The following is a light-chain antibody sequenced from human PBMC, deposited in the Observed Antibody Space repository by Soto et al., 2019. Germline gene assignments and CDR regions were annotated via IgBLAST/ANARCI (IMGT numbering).Light chain of an antibody. J-gene: IGKJ1*01. V-gene: IGKV3-20*01. Sequence: EIVMAQSPATLSVSPGERATVSCRSSQSVSSYLAWYQQKPGQAPRLLMYGISRRATGIPDRFSGSGSGTDFTLTITRLEPEDFAVYYCQQYVTSSPRTFGQGTKVDIK. CDR1: QSVSSY. CDR2: GIS. CDR3: QQYVTSSPRT.